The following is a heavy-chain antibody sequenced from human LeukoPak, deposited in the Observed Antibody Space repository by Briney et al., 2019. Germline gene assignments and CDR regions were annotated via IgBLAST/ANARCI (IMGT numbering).Heavy chain of an antibody. CDR1: GFTFNDYY. V-gene: IGHV3-11*01. CDR2: INIGGTNT. Sequence: GGSLRLSCAASGFTFNDYYMSWIRQAPGKGLEWLSYINIGGTNTHYADSVKGRFTISRDNAKKSLYLEMNNLRAEDTAVYYCATDGAGFDTWGQGVLVTVSS. CDR3: ATDGAGFDT. J-gene: IGHJ5*02.